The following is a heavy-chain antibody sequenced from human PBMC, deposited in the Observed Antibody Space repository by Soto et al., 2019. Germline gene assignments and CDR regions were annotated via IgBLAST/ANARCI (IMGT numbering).Heavy chain of an antibody. J-gene: IGHJ6*02. Sequence: GGSLRLSCAASGFTFSNAWMNWVRQAPGKGLEWVGRIKSKTDGGTTDYAAPVKGRFTISRDDSKNTLYLQMNSLKTEDTAVYYCTTGSYDYGSYYYGMDVWGQGTTVTVSS. CDR2: IKSKTDGGTT. CDR3: TTGSYDYGSYYYGMDV. CDR1: GFTFSNAW. D-gene: IGHD4-17*01. V-gene: IGHV3-15*07.